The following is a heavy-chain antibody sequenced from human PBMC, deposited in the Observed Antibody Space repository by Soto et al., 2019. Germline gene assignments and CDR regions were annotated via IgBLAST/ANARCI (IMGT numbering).Heavy chain of an antibody. J-gene: IGHJ5*02. CDR1: GYTFTSYG. Sequence: GASVKVSCKASGYTFTSYGISWVRQAPGQGLEWMGWISAYNGNTNYAQKLQGRVTMTTDTSTSTAYMELRSLSSDDTAVYYCARTLSAMYYDSLKRWFDPWGQGTLVTVSS. CDR2: ISAYNGNT. V-gene: IGHV1-18*01. CDR3: ARTLSAMYYDSLKRWFDP. D-gene: IGHD3-3*01.